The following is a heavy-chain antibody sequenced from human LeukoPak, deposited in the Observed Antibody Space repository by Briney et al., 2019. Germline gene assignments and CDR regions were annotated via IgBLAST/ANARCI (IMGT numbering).Heavy chain of an antibody. V-gene: IGHV1-18*01. J-gene: IGHJ4*02. Sequence: ASVKVSCKTSGYTFNSYGINWVRQALGQGLEWMGWINTYSGDTTFEQKFQGRVTLTTDTSTSTAYMELRSLTPDDTAVYYCARVYKSGGDFWGQGTLVTVSS. CDR2: INTYSGDT. D-gene: IGHD2-15*01. CDR1: GYTFNSYG. CDR3: ARVYKSGGDF.